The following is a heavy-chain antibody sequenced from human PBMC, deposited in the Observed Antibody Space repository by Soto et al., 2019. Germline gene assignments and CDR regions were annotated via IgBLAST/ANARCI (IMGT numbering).Heavy chain of an antibody. J-gene: IGHJ6*02. Sequence: GGSLRLSCAASGFSFSSYDMLWVRQAAGKGLEWVSAIGTAGDPYYPGSVQGRFSISRENAKNSLYLQMNSLRVGDTAVYYCARARVEFWSGTYYYYGMDVWGQGTTVTVSS. CDR3: ARARVEFWSGTYYYYGMDV. CDR1: GFSFSSYD. V-gene: IGHV3-13*05. CDR2: IGTAGDP. D-gene: IGHD3-3*01.